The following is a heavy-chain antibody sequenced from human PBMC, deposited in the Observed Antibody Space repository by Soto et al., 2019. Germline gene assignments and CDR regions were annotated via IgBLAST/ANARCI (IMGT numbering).Heavy chain of an antibody. D-gene: IGHD2-15*01. CDR1: GFTFSSYG. V-gene: IGHV3-30*18. J-gene: IGHJ4*02. CDR3: AKLTPKCSGGSCVDY. CDR2: ISYDGSNK. Sequence: QPGGSLRLSCAASGFTFSSYGMHWVRQAPGKGLEWVAVISYDGSNKYYADSVKGRFTISRDNSKNTLYLQMNSLRAEDTAVYYGAKLTPKCSGGSCVDYWGQGTLVTVSS.